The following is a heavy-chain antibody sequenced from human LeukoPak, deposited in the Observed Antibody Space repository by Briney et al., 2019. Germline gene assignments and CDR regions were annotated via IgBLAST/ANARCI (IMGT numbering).Heavy chain of an antibody. CDR3: ARRGFYGDSALNY. J-gene: IGHJ4*02. CDR2: INHSGST. D-gene: IGHD4-17*01. Sequence: SETLSLTCAVYGGSFSGYYWSWIRQPPGKGLEWIGEINHSGSTNYNPSLKSRVTISVDTSKNQFSLKLSSVTAADTAVYYCARRGFYGDSALNYWGQGTLVTVSS. V-gene: IGHV4-34*01. CDR1: GGSFSGYY.